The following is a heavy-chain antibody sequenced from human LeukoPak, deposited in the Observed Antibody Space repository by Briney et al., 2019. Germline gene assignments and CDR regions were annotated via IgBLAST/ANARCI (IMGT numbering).Heavy chain of an antibody. Sequence: SETLSLTCTVSGGSISSGGYYWSWIRQHTGKGLEWIGYIYYSGSTYYNPSLKSRVSMSVDASKTQFSLNLSSVTAADTAVYCCARAPIFGVAYFDYWGQGSLVTVSS. V-gene: IGHV4-31*03. CDR3: ARAPIFGVAYFDY. D-gene: IGHD3-3*01. CDR2: IYYSGST. CDR1: GGSISSGGYY. J-gene: IGHJ4*02.